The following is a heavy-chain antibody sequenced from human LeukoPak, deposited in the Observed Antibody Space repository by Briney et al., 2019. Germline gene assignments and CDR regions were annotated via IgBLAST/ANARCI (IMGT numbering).Heavy chain of an antibody. D-gene: IGHD2-2*02. Sequence: ASVKVSCKASGYTFTGYYMHWVRQAPGQGLEWMGGFDPEDGETIYAQKFQGRVTMTEDTSTDTAYMELSSLRSEDTAVYYCATFRQHTLNWGQGTLVTVSS. J-gene: IGHJ4*02. CDR2: FDPEDGET. V-gene: IGHV1-24*01. CDR1: GYTFTGYY. CDR3: ATFRQHTLN.